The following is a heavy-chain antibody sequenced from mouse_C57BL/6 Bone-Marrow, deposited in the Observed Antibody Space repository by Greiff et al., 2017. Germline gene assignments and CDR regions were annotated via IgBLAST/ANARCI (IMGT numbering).Heavy chain of an antibody. V-gene: IGHV7-3*01. D-gene: IGHD3-2*02. Sequence: EVQRVESGGGLVQPGGSLSLSCAASGFTFTDYYMSWVRQPPGKALEWLGFIRNKANGYTTEYSASVKGRFTISRDNSQSILYLQMNALRAEDSATYYCARYEGSSGYGAYWGQGTLVTVSA. CDR2: IRNKANGYTT. CDR1: GFTFTDYY. CDR3: ARYEGSSGYGAY. J-gene: IGHJ3*01.